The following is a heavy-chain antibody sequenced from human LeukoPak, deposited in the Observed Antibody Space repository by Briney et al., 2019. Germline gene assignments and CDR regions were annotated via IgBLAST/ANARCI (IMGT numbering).Heavy chain of an antibody. CDR3: AKGPLRGTAAAIDY. D-gene: IGHD2-2*01. Sequence: GGSLRLSCAASGFSFSSFAMHWVRQTPGKGLEWVAVISHDGNSKYYADSVKGRFTISRDISTDTLWLQMDSLRTEDTAVYYCAKGPLRGTAAAIDYWGQGTLVTVSS. CDR2: ISHDGNSK. V-gene: IGHV3-30-3*01. J-gene: IGHJ4*02. CDR1: GFSFSSFA.